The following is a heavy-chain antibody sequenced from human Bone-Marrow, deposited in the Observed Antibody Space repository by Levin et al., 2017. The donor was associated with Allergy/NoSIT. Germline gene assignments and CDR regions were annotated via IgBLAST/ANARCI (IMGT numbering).Heavy chain of an antibody. CDR2: IYPGDSAT. CDR1: GYTFASYW. CDR3: ARKFGGNFDY. J-gene: IGHJ4*02. D-gene: IGHD3-16*01. Sequence: GGSLRLSCKTSGYTFASYWLGWVRQMPGKGPEWIGIIYPGDSATTYSPSVRGQVSVSAANSIDTAYLQWTSLKASDSAIYYCARKFGGNFDYWGQGTQVTVSS. V-gene: IGHV5-51*01.